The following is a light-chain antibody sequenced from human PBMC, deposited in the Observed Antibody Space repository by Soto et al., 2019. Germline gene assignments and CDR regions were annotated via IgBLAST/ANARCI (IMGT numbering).Light chain of an antibody. Sequence: EIQMTRSRFSLSAFVGARDTINCRASQSISTYLNWYEQQPGKAPNLLIYGASNLQSGVPSRFSGGGSGTDFTLTISDLQPEDFGAYYCQQSYTCPVTCGGGAKVDIK. J-gene: IGKJ4*02. CDR2: GAS. CDR1: QSISTY. CDR3: QQSYTCPVT. V-gene: IGKV1-39*01.